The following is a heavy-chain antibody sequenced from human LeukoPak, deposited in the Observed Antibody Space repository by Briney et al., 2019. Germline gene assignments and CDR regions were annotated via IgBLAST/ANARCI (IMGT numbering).Heavy chain of an antibody. CDR3: AKAYSSGWKGYFQH. Sequence: PGGSLRLSCAASGFPFSGYWMDWVRQAPGKGMEWVANIKQDGSEQFYADSVKGRFTISRDNAKNSLYLEMKSLRAEDTAVYYCAKAYSSGWKGYFQHWGQGTLVTVSS. CDR1: GFPFSGYW. V-gene: IGHV3-7*01. D-gene: IGHD6-19*01. J-gene: IGHJ1*01. CDR2: IKQDGSEQ.